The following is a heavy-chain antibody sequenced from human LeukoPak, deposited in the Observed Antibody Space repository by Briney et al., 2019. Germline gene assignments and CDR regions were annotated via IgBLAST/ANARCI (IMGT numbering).Heavy chain of an antibody. CDR1: GYTFTSYA. CDR3: AKDGGYYYDPFIDY. V-gene: IGHV1-69*06. D-gene: IGHD3-22*01. Sequence: GASVKVSCKASGYTFTSYAISWVRQAPGQGLEWMGGIIPIFGTANYAQKFQDRVTITADKSTSTAYMELSSLRAEDTAVYYCAKDGGYYYDPFIDYWGQGTLVTVSS. CDR2: IIPIFGTA. J-gene: IGHJ4*02.